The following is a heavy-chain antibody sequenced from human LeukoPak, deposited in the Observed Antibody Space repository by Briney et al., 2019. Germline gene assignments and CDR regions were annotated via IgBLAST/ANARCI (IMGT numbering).Heavy chain of an antibody. J-gene: IGHJ4*02. D-gene: IGHD3-22*01. Sequence: RPSETLSLTCTVSGGPISSHYWSWIRQPPGKGLEWIGRIYTSGSTNYNPSLKSRVTMSVDTSKNQFSLKLSSVTAADTAVYYCARDKNKNSGYFDYWGQGTLVTVSS. CDR2: IYTSGST. V-gene: IGHV4-4*07. CDR1: GGPISSHY. CDR3: ARDKNKNSGYFDY.